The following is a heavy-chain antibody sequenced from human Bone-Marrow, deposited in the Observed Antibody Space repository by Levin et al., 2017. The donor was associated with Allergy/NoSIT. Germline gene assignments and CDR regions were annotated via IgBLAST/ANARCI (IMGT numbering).Heavy chain of an antibody. CDR2: INPNSGNT. D-gene: IGHD2-15*01. J-gene: IGHJ5*02. V-gene: IGHV1-8*01. Sequence: PPASVKVSCKTSGYTFTSYNVYWVRQAPGQGLEWMGYINPNSGNTGYAQKFQGRVTVTRNSSINTAYMELSGLRSEDTAMYYCARGDCYSGSCYGPDWFDPWGQGTQVTVSS. CDR1: GYTFTSYN. CDR3: ARGDCYSGSCYGPDWFDP.